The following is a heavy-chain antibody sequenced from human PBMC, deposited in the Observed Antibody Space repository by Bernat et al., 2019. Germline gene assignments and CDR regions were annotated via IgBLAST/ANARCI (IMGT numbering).Heavy chain of an antibody. J-gene: IGHJ4*02. D-gene: IGHD2-15*01. CDR3: ARLVVVALTRKYYLDY. V-gene: IGHV3-7*01. CDR2: IKQDGSEK. CDR1: GFTFSSYC. Sequence: EVQLVESGGGLVQPGGSLRLSCAASGFTFSSYCMSWVRQAPGKGLEWVANIKQDGSEKYYVDSVKGRFTISRDNAKNSLYLQMNSLRAEDTAVYYCARLVVVALTRKYYLDYWGQGTLVTVSS.